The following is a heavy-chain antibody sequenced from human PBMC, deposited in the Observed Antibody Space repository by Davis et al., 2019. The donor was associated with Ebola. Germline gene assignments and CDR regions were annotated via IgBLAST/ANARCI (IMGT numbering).Heavy chain of an antibody. CDR3: ARAQFPTTSDH. CDR1: GYTFTGYY. CDR2: IHTSGGTT. Sequence: ASVKVSCKASGYTFTGYYLHWVRQVPGQRPEWMGRIHTSGGTTSYAPKFQDRVTMTRDTSIATAYMELSRLTSDDTAVYYCARAQFPTTSDHWGQGTLVTVSS. J-gene: IGHJ4*02. D-gene: IGHD1-1*01. V-gene: IGHV1-2*06.